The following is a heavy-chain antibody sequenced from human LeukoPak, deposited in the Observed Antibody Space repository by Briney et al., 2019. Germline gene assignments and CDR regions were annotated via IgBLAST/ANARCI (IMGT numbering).Heavy chain of an antibody. J-gene: IGHJ5*02. V-gene: IGHV4-34*01. Sequence: SETLSLTCAVYGGSFSGYYWSWIRQPPGKGLEWIGEINHSGSTNYNPSLKSRVTISVDTSKNQFSLKLSSVTAADTAVYYYARGLPRYYYGSGSSNWFDPWGQGTLVTVSS. CDR3: ARGLPRYYYGSGSSNWFDP. D-gene: IGHD3-10*01. CDR2: INHSGST. CDR1: GGSFSGYY.